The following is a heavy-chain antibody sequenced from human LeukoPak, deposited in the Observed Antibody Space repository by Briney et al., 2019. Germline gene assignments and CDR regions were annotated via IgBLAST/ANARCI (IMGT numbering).Heavy chain of an antibody. V-gene: IGHV3-33*01. Sequence: GGSLRLSCAASGFTFSSYGMHWVRQAPGKGLEWVAVIWYDGSNKYYADSVKGRFTISRDNSKNTLYLQMNSLRAEDTAVYYCARGGDYYILTGYYTTPPFDYWGQGTLVTVSS. D-gene: IGHD3-9*01. CDR1: GFTFSSYG. J-gene: IGHJ4*02. CDR3: ARGGDYYILTGYYTTPPFDY. CDR2: IWYDGSNK.